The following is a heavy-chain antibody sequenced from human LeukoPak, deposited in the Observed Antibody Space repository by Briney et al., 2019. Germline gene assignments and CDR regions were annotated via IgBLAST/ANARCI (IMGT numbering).Heavy chain of an antibody. V-gene: IGHV3-20*04. Sequence: GGALRLSCAASGFTFDDYGMSWVRQAPGKGLEWVSGINWNGGSTGYADSVKGRVTISRDNAKESLYLQMNGLRAEDTALYYCARPYSSGWTGFDYWGQGTLVTVSS. D-gene: IGHD6-19*01. CDR3: ARPYSSGWTGFDY. CDR2: INWNGGST. J-gene: IGHJ4*02. CDR1: GFTFDDYG.